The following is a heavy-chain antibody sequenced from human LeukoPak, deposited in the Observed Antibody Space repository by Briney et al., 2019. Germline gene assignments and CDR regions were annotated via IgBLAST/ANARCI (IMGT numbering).Heavy chain of an antibody. CDR1: GGSISSYC. CDR2: IYYSGST. D-gene: IGHD3-16*02. CDR3: ARYRHDYVWGSYRYIAFDI. V-gene: IGHV4-59*08. Sequence: SETLSLTCTVSGGSISSYCWSWIRQPPGKGLEWIGYIYYSGSTNYNPSLKSRVTISVDTSKNQFSLKLSSVTAADTAVYYCARYRHDYVWGSYRYIAFDIWGQGTMVTVSS. J-gene: IGHJ3*02.